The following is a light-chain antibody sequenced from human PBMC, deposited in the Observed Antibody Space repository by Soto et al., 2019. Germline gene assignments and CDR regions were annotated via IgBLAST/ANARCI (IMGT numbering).Light chain of an antibody. Sequence: EIVMTQSPATLSVSPGERATLSCRAGQSVSSNLAWYQQKPGQAHSLLIYGAYTRATGTQARFSGSGSGTEFTLTIRSLQSEDFAVYYCKQYIRWPLAFGGGTKVDIK. J-gene: IGKJ4*01. CDR2: GAY. CDR3: KQYIRWPLA. CDR1: QSVSSN. V-gene: IGKV3-15*01.